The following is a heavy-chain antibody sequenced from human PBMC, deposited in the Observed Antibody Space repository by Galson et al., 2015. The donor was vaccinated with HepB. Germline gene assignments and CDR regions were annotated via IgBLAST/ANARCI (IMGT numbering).Heavy chain of an antibody. V-gene: IGHV3-64D*06. CDR1: GLTFSTYA. Sequence: SLRLSCAASGLTFSTYAMHWVRQAPGRGLEYVSAISSNGGTTYYADSVRGRFTISRDNSKNTLSLQMSSLRADDTAVYYCVKGGREYRGYAFDFWGQGTLGTVSS. CDR2: ISSNGGTT. J-gene: IGHJ4*02. D-gene: IGHD5-12*01. CDR3: VKGGREYRGYAFDF.